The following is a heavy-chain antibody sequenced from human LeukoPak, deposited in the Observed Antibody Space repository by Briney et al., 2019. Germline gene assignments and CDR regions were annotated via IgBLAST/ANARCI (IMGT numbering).Heavy chain of an antibody. V-gene: IGHV3-7*01. Sequence: PGGSLRLSCAASGFTFSSYWMSWVRQAPGKGLEWVANIKQDGSEKYYVDSVKGRFTISRDNAKNSLFPQMNSLRVEDTALYYCVREGGSDWYSGWFDPWGQGTQVTVSS. D-gene: IGHD6-19*01. J-gene: IGHJ5*02. CDR3: VREGGSDWYSGWFDP. CDR2: IKQDGSEK. CDR1: GFTFSSYW.